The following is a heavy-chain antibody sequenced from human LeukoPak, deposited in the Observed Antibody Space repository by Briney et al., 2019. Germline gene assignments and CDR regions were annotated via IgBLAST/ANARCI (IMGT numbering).Heavy chain of an antibody. V-gene: IGHV3-23*01. D-gene: IGHD3-22*01. CDR2: ISGSGGST. Sequence: PGGSLRLSCAASGFTFSSYAMSWDRQAPGKGLEWVSAISGSGGSTYYADSVKGRFTISRDNSKNTLYLQMNSLRAEDTAVYYCAKGVYYYDSSGYYLDYWGQGTLVTVSS. CDR3: AKGVYYYDSSGYYLDY. CDR1: GFTFSSYA. J-gene: IGHJ4*02.